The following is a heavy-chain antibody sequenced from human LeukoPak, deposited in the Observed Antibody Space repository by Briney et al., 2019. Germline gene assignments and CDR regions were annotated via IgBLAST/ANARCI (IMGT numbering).Heavy chain of an antibody. CDR2: INPNSGGT. J-gene: IGHJ4*02. CDR1: GYTFTGHY. V-gene: IGHV1-2*02. Sequence: ASVKVSCKASGYTFTGHYIHWVRQAPGQGLEWMGWINPNSGGTRYAQKFQGRVTTTRDTSISTAYMDLSRLRSDDTALYSCARDYGFYSGLYFFDYWGQGTLVTVSS. D-gene: IGHD1-26*01. CDR3: ARDYGFYSGLYFFDY.